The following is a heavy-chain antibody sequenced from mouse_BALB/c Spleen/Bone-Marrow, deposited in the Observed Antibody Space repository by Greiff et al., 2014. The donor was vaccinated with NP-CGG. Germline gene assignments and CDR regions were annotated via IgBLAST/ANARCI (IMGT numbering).Heavy chain of an antibody. CDR3: ARETTRGAMDY. CDR2: ISNLAYSI. D-gene: IGHD2-1*01. J-gene: IGHJ4*01. CDR1: GFTFSDYG. V-gene: IGHV5-15*02. Sequence: EVQGVESGGALVQPGGSRKLSCAASGFTFSDYGMAWVRQAPGKGLEWVAFISNLAYSIYYTDTVTGRFTISRENAKNTLYLEMSSLRSEDTAMYYCARETTRGAMDYWGQGTSVSVSS.